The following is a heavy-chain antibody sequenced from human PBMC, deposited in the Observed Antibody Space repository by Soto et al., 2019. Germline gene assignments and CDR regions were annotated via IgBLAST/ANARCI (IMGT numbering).Heavy chain of an antibody. D-gene: IGHD3-16*02. CDR1: GFTFNSYG. V-gene: IGHV3-30*18. J-gene: IGHJ4*02. Sequence: QVQLVESGGGVVQPGRSLRLSCAASGFTFNSYGMHWVRQAPGKGLEWVAVISYDGSDKYYADSVKGRFTISRDNSKNXLXXKMNSRRAEDTAVYYCSKDLDGLQGLVDSSFCFDYWGQGTLVTVSS. CDR3: SKDLDGLQGLVDSSFCFDY. CDR2: ISYDGSDK.